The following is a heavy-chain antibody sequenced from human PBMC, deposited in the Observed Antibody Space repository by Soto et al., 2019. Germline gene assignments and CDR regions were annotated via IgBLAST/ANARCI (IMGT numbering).Heavy chain of an antibody. D-gene: IGHD3-22*01. CDR1: GFTFSNAW. CDR2: IKSKTDGGTT. Sequence: EVQLVESGGGLVTPGGSLRLSCAASGFTFSNAWMNWVRQAPGKGLEWVGRIKSKTDGGTTDYAAPVKGRFTISRDDSKNTLYLQMNSLKTEDTAVYYCTTELRITMIVVVITTYAFDIWGQGTMVTVSS. V-gene: IGHV3-15*07. J-gene: IGHJ3*02. CDR3: TTELRITMIVVVITTYAFDI.